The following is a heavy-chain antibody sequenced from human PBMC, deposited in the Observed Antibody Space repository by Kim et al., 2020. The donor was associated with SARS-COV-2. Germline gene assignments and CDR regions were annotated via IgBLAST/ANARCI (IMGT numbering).Heavy chain of an antibody. CDR1: GFTFSSYG. Sequence: GGSLRLSCAASGFTFSSYGMHWVRQAPGKGLEWVAVISYDGSNKYYADSVKGRFIISRDNSKNTLYLQMNSLRAEDTAVYYCARDITIQGTGQWPGSRAMNPSRDDREQGHAFDIWGQGTMVTVSS. V-gene: IGHV3-33*05. J-gene: IGHJ3*02. D-gene: IGHD3-22*01. CDR3: ARDITIQGTGQWPGSRAMNPSRDDREQGHAFDI. CDR2: ISYDGSNK.